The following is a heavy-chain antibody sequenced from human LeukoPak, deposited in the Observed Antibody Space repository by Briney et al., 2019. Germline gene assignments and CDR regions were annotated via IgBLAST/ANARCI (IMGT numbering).Heavy chain of an antibody. CDR3: AREHGGSGWFSGSTGPWYFDL. J-gene: IGHJ2*01. CDR1: GFTFSSSA. D-gene: IGHD6-19*01. V-gene: IGHV3-53*01. CDR2: IYSGGST. Sequence: GGSLRLSCAASGFTFSSSAMSWVRQAPGKGLEWVSVIYSGGSTYYADSVKGRFTISRDNSKNALYLQMNSLRAEDTAVYYCAREHGGSGWFSGSTGPWYFDLWGRGTLVTVSS.